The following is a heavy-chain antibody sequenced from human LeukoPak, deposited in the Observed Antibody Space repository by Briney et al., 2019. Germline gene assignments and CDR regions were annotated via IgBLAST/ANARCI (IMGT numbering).Heavy chain of an antibody. CDR3: ARDSRDAFDI. CDR1: GFTFSSYG. Sequence: GGSLRLSCAASGFTFSSYGMHWVRQAPGKGLEWVAFIRYDGSNKYYADSVKGRFTISRENAKNSLYLQMNSLRAGDTAVYYCARDSRDAFDIWGQGTMVTVSS. V-gene: IGHV3-30*02. J-gene: IGHJ3*02. CDR2: IRYDGSNK.